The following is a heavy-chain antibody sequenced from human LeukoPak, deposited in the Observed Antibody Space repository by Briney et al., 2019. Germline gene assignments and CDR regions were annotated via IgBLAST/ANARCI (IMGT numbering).Heavy chain of an antibody. CDR3: AILQRYDILTGYSSDY. V-gene: IGHV1-18*01. CDR1: GYTFTSYG. CDR2: ISAYNGNT. D-gene: IGHD3-9*01. J-gene: IGHJ4*02. Sequence: ASVKVSCKASGYTFTSYGISWVRQAPGQVLEWMGWISAYNGNTNYAQKLQGRVTMTTDTSTSTAYMELRSLRSDDTAVYYCAILQRYDILTGYSSDYWGQGTLVTVSS.